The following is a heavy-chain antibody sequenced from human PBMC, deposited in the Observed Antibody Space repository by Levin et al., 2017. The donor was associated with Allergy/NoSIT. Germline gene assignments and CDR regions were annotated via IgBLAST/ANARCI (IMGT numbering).Heavy chain of an antibody. J-gene: IGHJ6*03. CDR3: AKDYYGSGSYYFAGDYYWYYYMDV. CDR2: ISYDGSNK. CDR1: GFTFSSYG. V-gene: IGHV3-30*18. Sequence: GGSLRLSCAASGFTFSSYGMHWVRQAPGKGLEWVAVISYDGSNKYYADSVKGRFTISRDNSKNTLYLQMNSLRAEDTAVYYCAKDYYGSGSYYFAGDYYWYYYMDVWGKGTTVTVSS. D-gene: IGHD3-10*01.